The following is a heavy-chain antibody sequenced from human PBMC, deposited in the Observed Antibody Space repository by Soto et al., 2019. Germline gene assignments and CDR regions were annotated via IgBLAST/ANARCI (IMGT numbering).Heavy chain of an antibody. CDR2: MNPNSGKT. D-gene: IGHD2-15*01. Sequence: VYPFLRYHINSGRDVHRPGLPWMGWMNPNSGKTSYAQKFQGRVTMTRNTSISTAYMELSSLRSEDTAVYYCASGGRLPCNWGQGTLVTVA. CDR1: VYPFLRYH. J-gene: IGHJ4*02. V-gene: IGHV1-8*01. CDR3: ASGGRLPCN.